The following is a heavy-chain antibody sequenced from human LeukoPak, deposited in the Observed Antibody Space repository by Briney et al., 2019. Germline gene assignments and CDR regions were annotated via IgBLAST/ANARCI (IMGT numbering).Heavy chain of an antibody. Sequence: PSETLSLTCAVSGGSISSGGYSWSWIRQPPGKGLEWIGYIYHSGSTYYNPSLKSRVTISVDRSKNQFSLKLSSVTAADTAVYYCARAQNPFTSFDYWGQGTLVTVSS. CDR2: IYHSGST. CDR1: GGSISSGGYS. J-gene: IGHJ4*02. V-gene: IGHV4-30-2*01. CDR3: ARAQNPFTSFDY.